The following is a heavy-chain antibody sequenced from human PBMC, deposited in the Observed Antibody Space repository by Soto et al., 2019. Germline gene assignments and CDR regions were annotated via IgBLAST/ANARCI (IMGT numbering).Heavy chain of an antibody. Sequence: SETLSLTCIVSGGSISNYYWSWIRQPPGKGLEWIGYIYYSGSTNYNPSLTSRVTISVDTSKNQFSLKMSSVTAADTAVYYCARLATRYYFDYWGQGTLVTVSS. CDR3: ARLATRYYFDY. V-gene: IGHV4-59*01. CDR1: GGSISNYY. D-gene: IGHD1-1*01. J-gene: IGHJ4*02. CDR2: IYYSGST.